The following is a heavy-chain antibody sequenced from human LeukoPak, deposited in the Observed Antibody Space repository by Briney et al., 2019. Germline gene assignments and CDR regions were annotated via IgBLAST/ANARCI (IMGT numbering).Heavy chain of an antibody. CDR1: ARSISIGGNY. CDR3: ARGRQPLRFDY. CDR2: IYYSGST. J-gene: IGHJ4*02. V-gene: IGHV4-30-4*01. Sequence: APSLSLTRTLSARSISIGGNYWSWLRQPRGKGLEWIGYIYYSGSTYYNPSLKSRVTISVDTSKNQSSLKLSSVTAAGTAVYYCARGRQPLRFDYWGQGTLVSVSS. D-gene: IGHD4-17*01.